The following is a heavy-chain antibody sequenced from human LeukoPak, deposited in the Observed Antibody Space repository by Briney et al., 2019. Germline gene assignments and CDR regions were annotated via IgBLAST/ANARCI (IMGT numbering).Heavy chain of an antibody. Sequence: GGSLRLSCATSGFTFSSYAMSWVRQAPGKGLEWVSGIGTRGGSTYYADSVKGRFTISRDNSNNTLYLQMNSLRTEDTAVYYCAKAEGYDILTGLDYWGQGTLVTV. CDR3: AKAEGYDILTGLDY. V-gene: IGHV3-23*01. CDR2: IGTRGGST. J-gene: IGHJ4*02. CDR1: GFTFSSYA. D-gene: IGHD3-9*01.